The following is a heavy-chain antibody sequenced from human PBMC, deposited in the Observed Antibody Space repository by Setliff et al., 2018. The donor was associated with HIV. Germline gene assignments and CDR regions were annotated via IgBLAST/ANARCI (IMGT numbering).Heavy chain of an antibody. CDR1: GYSFSTNG. J-gene: IGHJ4*02. V-gene: IGHV1-18*01. D-gene: IGHD2-15*01. CDR3: ARDPPVVVRHLFDH. Sequence: ASVKVSCKTSGYSFSTNGISWVRQAPGQGLEWMGWISAYNGNTNYAQKFQGRVTMTTDTSTITASMELRSLTSDDTAVYYCARDPPVVVRHLFDHWGQGTLVTVSS. CDR2: ISAYNGNT.